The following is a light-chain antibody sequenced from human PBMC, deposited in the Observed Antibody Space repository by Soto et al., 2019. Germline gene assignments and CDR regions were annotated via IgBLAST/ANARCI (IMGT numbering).Light chain of an antibody. J-gene: IGKJ1*01. CDR3: HQYNGCS. Sequence: DIQMTQSPSTLSPSGGDRGTITCRSSQSVSSWLALYQQKPGTAPKVLIYHASNLQSGVPSRFSGSGSGTEITLTISILPDDDFATYYCHQYNGCSFGQGTKVDI. CDR2: HAS. V-gene: IGKV1-5*01. CDR1: QSVSSW.